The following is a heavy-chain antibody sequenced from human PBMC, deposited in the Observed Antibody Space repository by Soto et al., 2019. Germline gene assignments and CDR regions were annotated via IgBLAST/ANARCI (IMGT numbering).Heavy chain of an antibody. CDR3: ARDTLAYYDTRQMVGASYYYYGMDV. Sequence: ASVKVSCKASGYTFTGYYMHWVRQAPGQGLEWMGWINPNSGGTNYAQKFQGWVTMTRDTSISTAYMELSRLRSDDTAVYYCARDTLAYYDTRQMVGASYYYYGMDVWGQGTTVTVSS. CDR2: INPNSGGT. CDR1: GYTFTGYY. V-gene: IGHV1-2*04. D-gene: IGHD3-22*01. J-gene: IGHJ6*02.